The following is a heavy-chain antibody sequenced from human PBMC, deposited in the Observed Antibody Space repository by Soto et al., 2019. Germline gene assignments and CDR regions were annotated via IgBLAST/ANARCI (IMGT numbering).Heavy chain of an antibody. Sequence: SETVSLTCTVSGGSVSIGSYYWSWILQPPGKGLEWIGYIYYSGSTNYNPSLKSRVTISVDTSKNQYSLKLSSVTAADTAVYYCARDRRYFVWPDEAYYYYGMDVWGQGTTVTVSS. D-gene: IGHD3-9*01. J-gene: IGHJ6*02. V-gene: IGHV4-61*01. CDR3: ARDRRYFVWPDEAYYYYGMDV. CDR2: IYYSGST. CDR1: GGSVSIGSYY.